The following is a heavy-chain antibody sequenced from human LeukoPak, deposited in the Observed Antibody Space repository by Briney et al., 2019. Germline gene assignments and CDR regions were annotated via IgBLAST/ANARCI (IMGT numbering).Heavy chain of an antibody. Sequence: ASVKVSCKASGYTFTSYYMHWVRQAPGQGLEWMGIINPSGGSTSYAQKFQGRVTMTRDTSTSTVYMELSSLRSEDTAVYYCARDQITMVRGASPLDYWGQGTLVTVSS. CDR2: INPSGGST. D-gene: IGHD3-10*01. J-gene: IGHJ4*02. V-gene: IGHV1-46*01. CDR3: ARDQITMVRGASPLDY. CDR1: GYTFTSYY.